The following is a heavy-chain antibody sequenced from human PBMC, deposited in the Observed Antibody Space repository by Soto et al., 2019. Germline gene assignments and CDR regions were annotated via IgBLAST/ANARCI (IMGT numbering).Heavy chain of an antibody. D-gene: IGHD2-21*02. V-gene: IGHV3-33*01. J-gene: IGHJ6*02. CDR3: AREFVVLTADSSYYYYGIDV. CDR1: GFTFSSYG. Sequence: GGSLRLSCAASGFTFSSYGMHWVRQAPGKGLEWVAVIWYDGSNKYYADSVKGRFTISRDNSKNTLYLQMNSLRAEDTAVYYCAREFVVLTADSSYYYYGIDVWGQGNTVTVSS. CDR2: IWYDGSNK.